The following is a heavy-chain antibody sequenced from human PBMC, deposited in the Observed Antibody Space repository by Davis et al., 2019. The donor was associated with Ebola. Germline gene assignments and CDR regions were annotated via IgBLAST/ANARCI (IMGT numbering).Heavy chain of an antibody. J-gene: IGHJ5*02. CDR1: GGTFSSYA. CDR3: ARAYDFWSGYARFDP. Sequence: SVKVSCKASGGTFSSYAISWVRQAPGQGLEWMGGIIPIFGTANYAQKFQGRVTITRDTSASTAYMELSSLRSEDTAVYYCARAYDFWSGYARFDPWGQGTLVTVSS. V-gene: IGHV1-69*05. CDR2: IIPIFGTA. D-gene: IGHD3-3*01.